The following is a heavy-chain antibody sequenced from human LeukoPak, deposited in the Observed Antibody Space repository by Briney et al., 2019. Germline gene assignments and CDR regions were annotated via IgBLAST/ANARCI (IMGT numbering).Heavy chain of an antibody. CDR2: ITGSGDGT. V-gene: IGHV3-23*01. Sequence: QPGGSLRLSCAASGFTFSNYAMSWVRQAPGKGLEWVSAITGSGDGTYYADSVKGRFTISRDNSKNTLYLQMNSLRADDTAVYYCAKHYYGSGSYYAFDIWGQGTMVTVSS. CDR1: GFTFSNYA. CDR3: AKHYYGSGSYYAFDI. D-gene: IGHD3-10*01. J-gene: IGHJ3*02.